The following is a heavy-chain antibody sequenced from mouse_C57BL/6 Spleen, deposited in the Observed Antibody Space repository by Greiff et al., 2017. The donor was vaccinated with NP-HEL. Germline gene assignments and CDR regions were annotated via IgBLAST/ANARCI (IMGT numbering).Heavy chain of an antibody. CDR3: ARSRSYGSSDYFDY. J-gene: IGHJ2*01. CDR2: INPSSGYT. V-gene: IGHV1-4*01. D-gene: IGHD1-1*01. CDR1: GYTFTSYT. Sequence: QVQLKQSGAELARPGASVKMSCKASGYTFTSYTMHWVKQRPGQGLEWIGYINPSSGYTKYNQKFKDKATLTADKSSSTAYMQLSSLTSEDSAVYYCARSRSYGSSDYFDYWGQGTTLTVSS.